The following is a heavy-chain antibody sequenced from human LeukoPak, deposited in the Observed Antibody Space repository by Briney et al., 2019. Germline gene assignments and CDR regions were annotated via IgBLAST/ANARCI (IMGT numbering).Heavy chain of an antibody. Sequence: PSETLPLTCTVSGGSISSSRDYWGWIRQPPGKGLEWIGSIYYSGSTYYNPSLKSRVTISVDTSKNQFSLKLSSVTAADTAVYYCARHVEIAVAGPIDYWGQGTLVTVSS. D-gene: IGHD6-19*01. V-gene: IGHV4-39*01. CDR1: GGSISSSRDY. J-gene: IGHJ4*02. CDR2: IYYSGST. CDR3: ARHVEIAVAGPIDY.